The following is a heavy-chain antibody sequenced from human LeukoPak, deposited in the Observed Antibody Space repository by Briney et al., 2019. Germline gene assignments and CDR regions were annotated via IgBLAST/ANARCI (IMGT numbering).Heavy chain of an antibody. Sequence: SETLSLTCAVYGGSFSGYYWSWIRQPPGKGLEWIGEINHSGSTNYNPSLKSRVTISVDTSKNQFSLKLSSVTAADTAVYYCARGQWLVPIQYWGQGTLVTVSS. CDR2: INHSGST. CDR1: GGSFSGYY. D-gene: IGHD6-19*01. J-gene: IGHJ4*02. V-gene: IGHV4-34*01. CDR3: ARGQWLVPIQY.